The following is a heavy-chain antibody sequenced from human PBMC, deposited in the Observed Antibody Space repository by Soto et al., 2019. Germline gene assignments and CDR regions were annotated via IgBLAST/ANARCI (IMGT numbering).Heavy chain of an antibody. CDR2: LDPNTGRT. V-gene: IGHV1-2*02. J-gene: IGHJ5*02. D-gene: IGHD2-21*01. Sequence: QVHLVQSGAEVKSPWASVKVSCKAAGYSFSAYYLHWVRHAPVQGLEWMGWLDPNTGRTNYAQKFKGRVTMTSDTSMSTAYMALSRLKSDDSVGYYCVRDGVEILSPDLGYWLDPWGQGNLCSVSS. CDR1: GYSFSAYY. CDR3: VRDGVEILSPDLGYWLDP.